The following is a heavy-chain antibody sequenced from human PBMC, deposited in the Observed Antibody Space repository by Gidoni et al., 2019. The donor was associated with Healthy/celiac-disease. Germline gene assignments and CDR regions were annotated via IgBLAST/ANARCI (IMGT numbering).Heavy chain of an antibody. CDR2: IWYDGSNK. V-gene: IGHV3-33*01. D-gene: IGHD3-10*01. CDR3: ARDPLDYYGSGSYYKGGDLYYYYYMDV. Sequence: QVQLVESGGGVVQPGRSLRLSCAASGFTFSRYGMHWVRPAPGKGLEWVAVIWYDGSNKYYADSVKGRFTISRDNSKNTLYLQMNSLRAEDTAVYYCARDPLDYYGSGSYYKGGDLYYYYYMDVWGKGTTVTVSS. CDR1: GFTFSRYG. J-gene: IGHJ6*03.